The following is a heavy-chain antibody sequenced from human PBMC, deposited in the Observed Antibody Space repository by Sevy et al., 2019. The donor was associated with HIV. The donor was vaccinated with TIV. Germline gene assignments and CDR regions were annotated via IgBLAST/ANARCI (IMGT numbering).Heavy chain of an antibody. CDR1: GFTFSSYA. CDR2: ISYDGSNK. D-gene: IGHD2-2*01. V-gene: IGHV3-30-3*01. CDR3: ARSGKIVVVPAAWYMDV. Sequence: GGSLRLSCAASGFTFSSYAMHWVRQAPGKGLEWVAVISYDGSNKYYADSVKGRFTISRDNSKNTLYLQMNSLRAEDTAVYYCARSGKIVVVPAAWYMDVWGKGTTATVSS. J-gene: IGHJ6*03.